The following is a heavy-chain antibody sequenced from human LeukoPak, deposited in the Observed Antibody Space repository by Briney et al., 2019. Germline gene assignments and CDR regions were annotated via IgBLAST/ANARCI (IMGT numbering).Heavy chain of an antibody. D-gene: IGHD6-19*01. CDR3: AREWGSGLSNDAFDI. J-gene: IGHJ3*02. V-gene: IGHV5-51*01. CDR1: GYSFPTYW. CDR2: IYPGDSDT. Sequence: GESLTISCKGSGYSFPTYWIGWVRQMPGKGMEWMGIIYPGDSDTRYSPSFQGQVTISANKSVSAAYLQWSSLKASDTAMYYCAREWGSGLSNDAFDIWGQGTMVTVSS.